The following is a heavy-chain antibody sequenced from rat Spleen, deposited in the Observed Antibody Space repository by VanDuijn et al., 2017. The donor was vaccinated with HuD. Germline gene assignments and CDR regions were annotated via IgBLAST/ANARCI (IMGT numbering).Heavy chain of an antibody. CDR3: TTERYPPFAY. J-gene: IGHJ3*01. D-gene: IGHD1-5*01. V-gene: IGHV5-27*01. CDR2: ISTSGGST. CDR1: GFTFSNYD. Sequence: EVQLVESGGGLVQPGRSLKLSCAVSGFTFSNYDMAWVRQAPTKGLEWVAFISTSGGSTYYRDSVKGRFTVSRDNAESTLYLQMDSLTSEDTATYYCTTERYPPFAYWGQGTLVTVSS.